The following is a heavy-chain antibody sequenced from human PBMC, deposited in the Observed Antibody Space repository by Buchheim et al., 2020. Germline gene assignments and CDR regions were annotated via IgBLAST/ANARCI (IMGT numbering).Heavy chain of an antibody. V-gene: IGHV3-23*01. D-gene: IGHD3-16*02. CDR3: AKDPIYDYVWGSYRYTGDFDY. CDR2: ISGSGGST. J-gene: IGHJ4*02. Sequence: EVQLLESGGGLVQPGGSLRLSCAASGFTFSSYAMSWVRQAPGKGLEWVSAISGSGGSTYYADSVKGRFTISRDNSKHTLYLQMNSLRAEDTAVYYCAKDPIYDYVWGSYRYTGDFDYWGQGTL. CDR1: GFTFSSYA.